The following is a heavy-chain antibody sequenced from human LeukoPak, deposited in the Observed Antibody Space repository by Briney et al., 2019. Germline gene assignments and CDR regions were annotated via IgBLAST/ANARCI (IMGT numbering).Heavy chain of an antibody. V-gene: IGHV3-53*01. J-gene: IGHJ5*01. CDR2: LHIGGNT. D-gene: IGHD1-1*01. Sequence: GGSLRLSCAASGITISANFMSWVRQAPGKGLEWVSGLHIGGNTEYVDSVRGRFIISRDNSRNMLFLQMNNLRPEDTAVYYCTRYDIQKGWFGSWGQGTLVTVSS. CDR1: GITISANF. CDR3: TRYDIQKGWFGS.